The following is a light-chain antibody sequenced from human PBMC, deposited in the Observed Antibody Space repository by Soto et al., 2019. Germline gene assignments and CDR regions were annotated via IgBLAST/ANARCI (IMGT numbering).Light chain of an antibody. CDR2: GAS. J-gene: IGKJ2*01. CDR1: QSVSTRY. CDR3: QQYNNWPPYT. Sequence: EIVLTQSPGTLSLSPGERATLSCRASQSVSTRYLAWYQQKPGQAPRLLIYGASSRATGIPDRFSGSGSETDFTLTISRLEPEDFAVYYCQQYNNWPPYTFGQGTKLEIK. V-gene: IGKV3-20*01.